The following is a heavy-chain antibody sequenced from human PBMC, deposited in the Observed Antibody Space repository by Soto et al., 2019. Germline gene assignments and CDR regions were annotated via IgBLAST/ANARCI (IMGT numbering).Heavy chain of an antibody. CDR2: IYTSGTT. D-gene: IGHD6-13*01. CDR1: GGTMNKYY. Sequence: SETLSLTCSVSGGTMNKYYCVWIRQPAGKGLEWIGRIYTSGTTDYNPALKSRLTMSVDTSKNQFSLKLSSVTAADTALYFCARQTTYSSSLYDYWGDGTLVTV. CDR3: ARQTTYSSSLYDY. J-gene: IGHJ4*01. V-gene: IGHV4-4*07.